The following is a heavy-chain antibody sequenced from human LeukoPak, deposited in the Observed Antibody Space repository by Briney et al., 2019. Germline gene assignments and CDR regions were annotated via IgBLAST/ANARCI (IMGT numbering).Heavy chain of an antibody. CDR2: INPNGGST. V-gene: IGHV3-64*01. J-gene: IGHJ4*02. D-gene: IGHD5-12*01. CDR3: ARSLGGYSADVANVPYEL. Sequence: GGSLRLSCSGSGFTFSIYCMHWVRQAPGRGLEYVSAINPNGGSTYYANSVKGRFTISRDNSKNTLYLQMGSLRAEDMAMYYCARSLGGYSADVANVPYELWRQGTLVTVSS. CDR1: GFTFSIYC.